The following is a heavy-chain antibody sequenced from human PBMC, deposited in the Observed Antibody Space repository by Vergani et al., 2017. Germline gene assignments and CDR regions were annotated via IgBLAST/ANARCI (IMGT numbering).Heavy chain of an antibody. CDR3: RGEMDV. CDR2: ISTTSDTI. CDR1: GFTFSSYS. V-gene: IGHV3-48*01. J-gene: IGHJ6*04. Sequence: DVQLVESGGDLVQPGGSLRLSCAASGFTFSSYSMNWVRQAPGKGLEWISYISTTSDTIYYADSVRGRFTISRDNAKNTLYLQMNSLRTEDTANYYCRGEMDVWGKGTTVTVSS.